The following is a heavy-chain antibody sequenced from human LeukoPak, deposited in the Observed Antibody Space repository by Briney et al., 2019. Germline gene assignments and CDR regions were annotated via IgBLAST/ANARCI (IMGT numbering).Heavy chain of an antibody. J-gene: IGHJ4*02. CDR1: GFTFSSYA. Sequence: GGSLRLSCAASGFTFSSYAMSWVRQAPGKGLEWVSTISSSGDNTYYADSMKGRFTISRDNSKNTLYLQMSTLRAEDTAIYYCASGPYSSSYFASWGQGTMVTVSS. CDR3: ASGPYSSSYFAS. CDR2: ISSSGDNT. V-gene: IGHV3-23*01. D-gene: IGHD6-13*01.